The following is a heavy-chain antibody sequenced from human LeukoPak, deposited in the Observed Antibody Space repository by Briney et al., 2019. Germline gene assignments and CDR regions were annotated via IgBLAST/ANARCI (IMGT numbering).Heavy chain of an antibody. J-gene: IGHJ4*02. CDR3: ASVRGDYYDSSGYYYFDY. CDR1: GGSISSSSYY. V-gene: IGHV4-39*01. CDR2: IYYSGST. Sequence: PSETLSLTCTVSGGSISSSSYYWGWIRQPPGKGLEWIGNIYYSGSTYYNPSLKSRVTISVDTSKNQFSLKLSSVTAADTAIYYCASVRGDYYDSSGYYYFDYWGQGTLVTVSS. D-gene: IGHD3-22*01.